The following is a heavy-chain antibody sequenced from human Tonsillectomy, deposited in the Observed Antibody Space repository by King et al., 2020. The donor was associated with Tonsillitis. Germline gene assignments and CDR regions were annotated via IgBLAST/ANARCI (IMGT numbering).Heavy chain of an antibody. CDR1: GFTFSSYA. D-gene: IGHD5-24*01. CDR3: AKDRVGGDGYNYDAFDI. Sequence: EVQLVESGGGLVQPGGSLRLSCAASGFTFSSYAMSWVRQAPGKGLEWVSVIYSGGSSTYYADSVKGRFTISRDNSKNTLYLQMNSLRAEDTAVYYCAKDRVGGDGYNYDAFDIWGQGTMVTVSS. J-gene: IGHJ3*02. CDR2: IYSGGSST. V-gene: IGHV3-23*03.